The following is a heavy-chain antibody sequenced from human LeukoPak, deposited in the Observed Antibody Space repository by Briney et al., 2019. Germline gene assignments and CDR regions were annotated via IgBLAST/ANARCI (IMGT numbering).Heavy chain of an antibody. CDR3: ARDFGSGSLSAFDI. CDR2: ISSSTSYI. CDR1: GFTFSSYS. V-gene: IGHV3-21*01. J-gene: IGHJ3*02. D-gene: IGHD3-10*01. Sequence: PGGSLRLSCAASGFTFSSYSMNWVRQAPGKGLEWVSYISSSTSYIYYADSVKGRFTISRDNAKNSLYLQMNSLRAEDTAVYYCARDFGSGSLSAFDIWGQGTMVTVSS.